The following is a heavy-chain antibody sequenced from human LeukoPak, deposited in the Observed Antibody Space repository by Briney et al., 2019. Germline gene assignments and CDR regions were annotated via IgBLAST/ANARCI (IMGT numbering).Heavy chain of an antibody. CDR2: IYSGGST. D-gene: IGHD3-22*01. CDR1: GFTVSSNY. CDR3: ARELYYYDSGGYYRYFDY. Sequence: GGSLRLSCAASGFTVSSNYMSWVRQAPGKGLEWVSVIYSGGSTYYADSVKGRFTISRDNSKNTLYLQMNSLRAEDTAVYYCARELYYYDSGGYYRYFDYWGQGTLVTVSS. V-gene: IGHV3-66*02. J-gene: IGHJ4*02.